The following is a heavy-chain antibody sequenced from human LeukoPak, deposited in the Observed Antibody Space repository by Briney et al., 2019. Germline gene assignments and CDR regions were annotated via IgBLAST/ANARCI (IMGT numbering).Heavy chain of an antibody. CDR1: GFTFSSSA. CDR3: ATNPYFDY. J-gene: IGHJ4*02. V-gene: IGHV3-23*01. CDR2: ISGSGGST. Sequence: GGSLRLSCAASGFTFSSSAMSWVGKAPGKGLEWVSSISGSGGSTSYADSVKGRFTISRDNSKNTLYLQMNSLRVEDTAVYYCATNPYFDYWGQGTLVTVSS. D-gene: IGHD1-14*01.